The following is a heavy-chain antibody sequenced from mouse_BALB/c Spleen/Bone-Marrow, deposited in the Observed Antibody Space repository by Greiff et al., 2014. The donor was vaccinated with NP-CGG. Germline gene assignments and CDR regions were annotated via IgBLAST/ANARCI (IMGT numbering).Heavy chain of an antibody. CDR2: INPSTGYT. CDR1: GYTFTCYW. Sequence: VQLQQSGAELAKPGASVKMSCKASGYTFTCYWMHWVKQRPGQGLEWIGYINPSTGYTEYNQKFKDKATLTADKSSSTAYMQLSSLTSEDSAVYYCARGNYEAMDYWGQGTSVTVSS. D-gene: IGHD2-1*01. J-gene: IGHJ4*01. CDR3: ARGNYEAMDY. V-gene: IGHV1-7*01.